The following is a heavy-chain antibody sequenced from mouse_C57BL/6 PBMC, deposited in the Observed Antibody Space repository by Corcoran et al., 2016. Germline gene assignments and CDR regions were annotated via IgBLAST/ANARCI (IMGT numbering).Heavy chain of an antibody. CDR3: ARPYYGSSYPYYFDY. D-gene: IGHD1-1*01. CDR2: INPNNGGT. Sequence: EVQLQQSGPELVKPGASVKIPCKASGYTFTDYNMDWVKQSHGKSLEWIGDINPNNGGTIYNQKFKGKATLTVDKSSSTAYMELRSLTSEDTAVYYCARPYYGSSYPYYFDYWGQGTTLTVSS. J-gene: IGHJ2*01. CDR1: GYTFTDYN. V-gene: IGHV1-18*01.